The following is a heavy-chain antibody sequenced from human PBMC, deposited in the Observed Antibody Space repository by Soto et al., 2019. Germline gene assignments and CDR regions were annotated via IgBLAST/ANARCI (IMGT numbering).Heavy chain of an antibody. V-gene: IGHV1-58*01. CDR1: GFTFTSSA. CDR3: AARLWFGEIGYYGMDV. Sequence: GASVKVSCKASGFTFTSSAVQWVRQARGQRLEWIGWIVVGSGNTNYAQKFQERVTITRDMSTSTAYMELSSLRSEDTAVYYCAARLWFGEIGYYGMDVWGQGTTVTVSS. CDR2: IVVGSGNT. J-gene: IGHJ6*02. D-gene: IGHD3-10*01.